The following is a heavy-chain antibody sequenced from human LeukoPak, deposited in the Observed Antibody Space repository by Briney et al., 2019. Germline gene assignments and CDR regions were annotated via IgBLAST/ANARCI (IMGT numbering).Heavy chain of an antibody. CDR1: GGSISSYY. V-gene: IGHV4-59*12. CDR3: ARDPVGYCSSTSCPAPAFDI. Sequence: SETMSLTCTVSGGSISSYYWSWIRQPPGKGLEWIGYIYYSGSTNYNPSLKSRVTISVDTSKNQFSLKLSSVTAADTAVYYCARDPVGYCSSTSCPAPAFDIWGQGTMVTVSS. D-gene: IGHD2-2*01. CDR2: IYYSGST. J-gene: IGHJ3*02.